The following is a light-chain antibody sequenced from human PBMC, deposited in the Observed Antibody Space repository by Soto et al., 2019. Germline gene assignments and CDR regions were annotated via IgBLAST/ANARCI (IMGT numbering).Light chain of an antibody. CDR2: EVT. Sequence: QSALTQPPSASGSPGQSVTISCTGTKNDIGVYDFVSWYQHHPGKAPRLIISEVTNRPSGVSNRFSGSKSGNTASLTISGLQAEDEADYYCSSYTTNITPVVFGGGTKVTVL. J-gene: IGLJ2*01. CDR3: SSYTTNITPVV. V-gene: IGLV2-14*01. CDR1: KNDIGVYDF.